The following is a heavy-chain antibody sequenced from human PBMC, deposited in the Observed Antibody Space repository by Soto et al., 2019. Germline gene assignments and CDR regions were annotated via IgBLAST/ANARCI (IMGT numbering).Heavy chain of an antibody. CDR2: IYYSGST. CDR3: ARRTEDTIFGVGIDY. J-gene: IGHJ4*02. CDR1: GGSISSSSYY. D-gene: IGHD3-3*01. V-gene: IGHV4-39*01. Sequence: SETLSLTCTVSGGSISSSSYYWGWIRQPPGKGLEWIGSIYYSGSTYYNPSLKSRVTISVDTSKNQFSLKLSSVTAADTAVYYCARRTEDTIFGVGIDYWGQGTLVTVSS.